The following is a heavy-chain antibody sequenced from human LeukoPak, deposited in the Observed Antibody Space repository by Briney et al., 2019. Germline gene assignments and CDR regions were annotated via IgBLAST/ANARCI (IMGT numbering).Heavy chain of an antibody. V-gene: IGHV3-33*06. CDR3: AKDGDSRYCSSTSCPTDFDY. CDR1: GFTFSSYG. CDR2: IWYDGSNK. D-gene: IGHD2-2*01. J-gene: IGHJ4*02. Sequence: GRSLRLSCAASGFTFSSYGMHWVRQAPGKGLEWVAVIWYDGSNKYYADSVKGRFTISSDNSKNTLYLQMNSLRAEDTAVYYCAKDGDSRYCSSTSCPTDFDYWGQGTLVTVSS.